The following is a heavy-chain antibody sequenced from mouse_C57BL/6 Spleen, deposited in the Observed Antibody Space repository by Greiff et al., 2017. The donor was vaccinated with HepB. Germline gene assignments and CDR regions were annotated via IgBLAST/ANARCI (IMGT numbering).Heavy chain of an antibody. Sequence: VQLKESGAELVRPGASVTLSCKASGYTFTDYEMHWVKQTPVHGLEWIGAIDPETGGTAYNQKFKGKAILTAYKSSSTSYMELRSLPSEDSAVYYCTRRDFGYYFDYWGQGTTLTVSS. V-gene: IGHV1-15*01. CDR3: TRRDFGYYFDY. J-gene: IGHJ2*01. D-gene: IGHD3-3*01. CDR2: IDPETGGT. CDR1: GYTFTDYE.